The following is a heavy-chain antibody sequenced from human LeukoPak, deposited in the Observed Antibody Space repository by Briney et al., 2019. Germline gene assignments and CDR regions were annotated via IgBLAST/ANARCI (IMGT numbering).Heavy chain of an antibody. CDR3: ARGTSDQPPYNWFDP. Sequence: ASVKVSCKASGYTFTGYFMHRVRQAPGQAPGQGLEWMGWINPNSGGTNYAQKFQGRVTMTRDTSISTAYMELSRLIFDDTAVYYCARGTSDQPPYNWFDPWGQGTLVTVSS. J-gene: IGHJ5*02. CDR2: INPNSGGT. V-gene: IGHV1-2*02. D-gene: IGHD2-2*01. CDR1: GYTFTGYF.